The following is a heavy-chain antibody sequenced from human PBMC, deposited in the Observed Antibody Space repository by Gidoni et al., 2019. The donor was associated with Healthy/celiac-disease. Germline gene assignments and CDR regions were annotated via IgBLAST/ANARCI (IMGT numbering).Heavy chain of an antibody. D-gene: IGHD2-15*01. Sequence: EVQLLESGGGLVQPGGSLRLSCAASGFTFSSYAMSWVRQAPGKGLEWVSAISGSGGSTYYADSVKGRFTISRDNSKNTLYLQMNSLRAEDTAVYYCAKAEDCSGGSCYSGWFDPWGQGTLVTVSS. V-gene: IGHV3-23*01. CDR3: AKAEDCSGGSCYSGWFDP. CDR2: ISGSGGST. J-gene: IGHJ5*02. CDR1: GFTFSSYA.